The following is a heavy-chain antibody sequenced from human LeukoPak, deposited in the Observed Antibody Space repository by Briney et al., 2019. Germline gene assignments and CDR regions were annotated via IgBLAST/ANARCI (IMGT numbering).Heavy chain of an antibody. D-gene: IGHD2-15*01. CDR3: AREGGRAVPGRFDQ. Sequence: PGGSLRLSCAASGINFRSSGMHWVRQAPGKGLEWVPFIQNDGSDKYYAASAKGRFTISRDNSKNTVYLHMASLRADDTALYYCAREGGRAVPGRFDQWGQGTLVTVSS. V-gene: IGHV3-30*02. J-gene: IGHJ4*02. CDR1: GINFRSSG. CDR2: IQNDGSDK.